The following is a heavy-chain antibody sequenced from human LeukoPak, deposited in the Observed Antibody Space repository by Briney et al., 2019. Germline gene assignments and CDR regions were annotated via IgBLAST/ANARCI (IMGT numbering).Heavy chain of an antibody. CDR2: THYSGAT. CDR3: ARQTGSGLFILP. V-gene: IGHV4-59*08. J-gene: IGHJ4*02. D-gene: IGHD3/OR15-3a*01. Sequence: SETLYLTCTVSGGSISSYYWSWLRQPPGQGLEYIGYTHYSGATNYNPSLKSRVTISLDTSGNQFSLKLSSVTAADTAVYYCARQTGSGLFILPGGQGTLVTVSS. CDR1: GGSISSYY.